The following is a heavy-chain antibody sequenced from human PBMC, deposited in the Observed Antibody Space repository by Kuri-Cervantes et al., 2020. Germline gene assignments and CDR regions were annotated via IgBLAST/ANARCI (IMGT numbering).Heavy chain of an antibody. CDR3: ARDQYSSSWYLGYYYYYGMDV. D-gene: IGHD6-13*01. J-gene: IGHJ6*02. CDR1: GYTFADYV. Sequence: ASVKVSCKPSGYTFADYVIHWVRQAPGHRLEWMGWMNPNSGNTGYAQKFQGRVTMTRDTSISTAYMELSSLRSDDTAVYYCARDQYSSSWYLGYYYYYGMDVWGQGTTVTVSS. V-gene: IGHV1-8*02. CDR2: MNPNSGNT.